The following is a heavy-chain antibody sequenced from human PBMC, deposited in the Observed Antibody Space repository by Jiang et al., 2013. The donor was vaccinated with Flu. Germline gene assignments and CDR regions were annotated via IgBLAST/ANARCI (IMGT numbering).Heavy chain of an antibody. V-gene: IGHV5-10-1*01. CDR3: ARHYRYSSSWYPDS. CDR1: GYSFTSYW. CDR2: IDPSDSYS. D-gene: IGHD6-13*01. Sequence: GAEVKKPGESLRISCKVSGYSFTSYWITWVRQMPGKGLEWMGKIDPSDSYSDYSPSFEGHVIMSADKSISTAYLQWSSLKASDTAMYYCARHYRYSSSWYPDSWGQGTLVTVSS. J-gene: IGHJ5*02.